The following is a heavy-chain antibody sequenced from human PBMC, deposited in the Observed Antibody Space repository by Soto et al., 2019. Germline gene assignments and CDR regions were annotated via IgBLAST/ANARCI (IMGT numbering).Heavy chain of an antibody. D-gene: IGHD6-19*01. CDR1: GYTFTSYA. Sequence: ASVKVSCKAPGYTFTSYAMHWVRQAPGQRLEWMGWINAGNGNRKYSQKFQGRVTITRDTSASTAYMELSSLRSEDTAVYYCARAVAVPADFDYWGQGTLVTVSS. J-gene: IGHJ4*02. CDR2: INAGNGNR. V-gene: IGHV1-3*01. CDR3: ARAVAVPADFDY.